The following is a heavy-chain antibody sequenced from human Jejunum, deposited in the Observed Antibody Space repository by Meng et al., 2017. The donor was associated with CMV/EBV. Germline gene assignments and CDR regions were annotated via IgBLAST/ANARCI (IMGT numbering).Heavy chain of an antibody. J-gene: IGHJ4*02. D-gene: IGHD6-13*01. V-gene: IGHV4-31*02. CDR2: ISNLGTT. CDR3: ARRGPTYSSRYFDY. Sequence: SGTSINSGNYYWSWVRQHPGKGLEWIGYISNLGTTNSTPSLGSRLLISMDTSKNQFSLNLSSVTAADTAVYYCARRGPTYSSRYFDYWGLGTLVTVSS. CDR1: GTSINSGNYY.